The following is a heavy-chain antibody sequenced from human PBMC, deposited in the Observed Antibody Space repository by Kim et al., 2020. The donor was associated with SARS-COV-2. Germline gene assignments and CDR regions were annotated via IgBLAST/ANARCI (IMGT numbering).Heavy chain of an antibody. Sequence: SQTLSLTCAISGDSVSSNSAAWNWIRQSPSRGLEWLGRTYYRSKWYNDYAVSVKSRITINPDTSKNQFSLQLNSVTPEDTAVYYCARDPNSSGWYGISGYFDYWGQGTLVTVSS. CDR2: TYYRSKWYN. V-gene: IGHV6-1*01. J-gene: IGHJ4*02. CDR1: GDSVSSNSAA. D-gene: IGHD6-19*01. CDR3: ARDPNSSGWYGISGYFDY.